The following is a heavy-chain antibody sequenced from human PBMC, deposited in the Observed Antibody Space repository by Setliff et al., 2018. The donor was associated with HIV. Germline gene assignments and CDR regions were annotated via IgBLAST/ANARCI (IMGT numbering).Heavy chain of an antibody. D-gene: IGHD3-22*01. CDR1: GFTFSSYA. V-gene: IGHV3-30*01. CDR3: ARDRGYYDSSGYYPDAFDI. CDR2: ISYDGSNK. J-gene: IGHJ3*02. Sequence: PGGSLRLSCAASGFTFSSYAMHWVRQAPGKGLEWVAVISYDGSNKYYADSVKGRFTISRDNSKNTLYLQMNSLRAEDTAVYYCARDRGYYDSSGYYPDAFDIW.